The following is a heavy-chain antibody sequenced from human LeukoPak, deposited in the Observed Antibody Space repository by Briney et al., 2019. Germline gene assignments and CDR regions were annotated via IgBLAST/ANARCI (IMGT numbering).Heavy chain of an antibody. D-gene: IGHD3-10*01. CDR2: ISSSSSYI. V-gene: IGHV3-21*01. CDR3: ARSGPLDYYGSGSDYWYFDL. Sequence: GGSLRLSCAASGFTFSSYSMNWVRQAPGKGLEWVSSISSSSSYIYYADSVKGRFTISRDNAKNSLYLQMNSLRAEDTAVSYCARSGPLDYYGSGSDYWYFDLWGRGTLVTVSS. CDR1: GFTFSSYS. J-gene: IGHJ2*01.